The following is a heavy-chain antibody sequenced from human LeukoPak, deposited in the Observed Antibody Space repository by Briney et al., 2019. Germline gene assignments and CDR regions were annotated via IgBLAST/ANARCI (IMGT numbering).Heavy chain of an antibody. CDR2: ITSSGGAT. CDR3: AKDRPNYYHSNGHYYRRDGDS. V-gene: IGHV3-23*01. D-gene: IGHD3-22*01. Sequence: GGSLRLSCDASGFTFSIYAMSWVRQGTGKGLEWVSSITSSGGATYYADSVKGRFTISRDNSRYTLFLQMNSLTAEDTAVYYCAKDRPNYYHSNGHYYRRDGDSWGQGTLVTVFS. J-gene: IGHJ5*01. CDR1: GFTFSIYA.